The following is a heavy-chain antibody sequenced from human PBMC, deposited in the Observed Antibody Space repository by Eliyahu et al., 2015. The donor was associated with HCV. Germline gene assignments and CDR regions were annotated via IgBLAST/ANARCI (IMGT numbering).Heavy chain of an antibody. V-gene: IGHV3-23*01. Sequence: EVQLLESGGGLVQPGGSLRLSCAASGFTFSSYALXWVRQAPGKGLEGVSXISGRGGSTYYADSVKGRFTISRDNSKNTLYLQMNSLRAEDTAVYYCATHRVPPHPDSSGYYYFDYWGQGTLVTVSS. D-gene: IGHD3-22*01. CDR3: ATHRVPPHPDSSGYYYFDY. CDR1: GFTFSSYA. CDR2: ISGRGGST. J-gene: IGHJ4*02.